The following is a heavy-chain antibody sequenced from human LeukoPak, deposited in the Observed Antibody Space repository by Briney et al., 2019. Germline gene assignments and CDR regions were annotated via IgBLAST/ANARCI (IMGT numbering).Heavy chain of an antibody. D-gene: IGHD5-12*01. J-gene: IGHJ4*02. Sequence: GGSLRLSCAASGFSFNTYSMNWVRQAPGKGLEWVSSISSSDGNTYYPDSVKGRFTISRDNSKNTMYLQMNSLRAEDTAVYYCAKDRPTWPIDYWGQGTLVTVSS. CDR2: ISSSDGNT. CDR1: GFSFNTYS. CDR3: AKDRPTWPIDY. V-gene: IGHV3-23*01.